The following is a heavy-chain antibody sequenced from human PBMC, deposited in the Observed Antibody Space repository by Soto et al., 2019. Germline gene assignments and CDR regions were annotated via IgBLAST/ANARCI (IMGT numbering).Heavy chain of an antibody. V-gene: IGHV3-7*03. J-gene: IGHJ3*02. CDR1: GFTLSTYW. CDR3: AKPPLWFGELLDI. D-gene: IGHD3-10*01. CDR2: IKQDGSDT. Sequence: GGSLRLSCAASGFTLSTYWMSWVRQAPGKGLEWVSNIKQDGSDTYYVDSVKGRFTISRDNAKNTLYLQMNSLRAEDTAVYYCAKPPLWFGELLDIWGQGTMVTVSS.